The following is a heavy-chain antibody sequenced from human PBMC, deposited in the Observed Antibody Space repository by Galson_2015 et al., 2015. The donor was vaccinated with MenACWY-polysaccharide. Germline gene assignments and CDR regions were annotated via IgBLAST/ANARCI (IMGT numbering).Heavy chain of an antibody. Sequence: SLRLSCAASGFTFSNYWMSWVRQAPGKGLEWVANIKKDGSEIYYVDSVKGRFTISRDNAKNSLYLQMNSLRAEDTAVYYCARDWGGCYPRFDYWGQGTLVTVSS. CDR1: GFTFSNYW. CDR3: ARDWGGCYPRFDY. D-gene: IGHD1-26*01. V-gene: IGHV3-7*01. CDR2: IKKDGSEI. J-gene: IGHJ4*02.